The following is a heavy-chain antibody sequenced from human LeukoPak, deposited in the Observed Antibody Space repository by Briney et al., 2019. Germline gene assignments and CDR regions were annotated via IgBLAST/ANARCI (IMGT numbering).Heavy chain of an antibody. V-gene: IGHV4-4*02. CDR1: GGSISSSNW. CDR2: IYHSGST. Sequence: SGTLSLTCAVSGGSISSSNWWSWVRQPPGKGLEWIGEIYHSGSTNYNPSLESRVTISADTSKNQFSLKMNSVTAADTAVYCARDTPRSSPNHYHNWFDPWGEGTLVTVSS. CDR3: ARDTPRSSPNHYHNWFDP. J-gene: IGHJ5*02. D-gene: IGHD1-14*01.